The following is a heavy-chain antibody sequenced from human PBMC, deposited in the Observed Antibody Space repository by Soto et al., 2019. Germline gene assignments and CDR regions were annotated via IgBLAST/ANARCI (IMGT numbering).Heavy chain of an antibody. CDR2: ISGSGGCI. V-gene: IGHV3-23*01. Sequence: EVQLLESGGGLVQPGGSLRLSFAASGFTFSSYAMSWVRQAPGKELEWVPAISGSGGCIYYADSVKGRFTISRDNSKNTLYLQMNSLRAEDTAVYYCAKWMVNLGELSEFDYWGQGPLVTVSS. CDR1: GFTFSSYA. D-gene: IGHD3-16*02. J-gene: IGHJ4*02. CDR3: AKWMVNLGELSEFDY.